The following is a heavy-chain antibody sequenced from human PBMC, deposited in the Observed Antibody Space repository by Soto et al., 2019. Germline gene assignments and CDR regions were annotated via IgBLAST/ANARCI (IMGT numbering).Heavy chain of an antibody. CDR1: GFPFTSYG. CDR2: ISGSGDRT. CDR3: VKERSGHSYADS. J-gene: IGHJ4*02. V-gene: IGHV3-23*01. Sequence: EVQLLESGGGLVQPGGSLRLSCAASGFPFTSYGVSWVRQAPGKGLEWVSAISGSGDRTYYADSVKGRFTISRDNSKNTLYLQMNSLRAEDSAVYYCVKERSGHSYADSWGQGTLVTVSS. D-gene: IGHD5-18*01.